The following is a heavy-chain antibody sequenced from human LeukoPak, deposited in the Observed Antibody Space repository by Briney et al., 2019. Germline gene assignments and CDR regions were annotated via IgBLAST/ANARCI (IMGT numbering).Heavy chain of an antibody. CDR1: GFTFSSYG. CDR2: IRYDGSNE. V-gene: IGHV3-30*02. Sequence: GGSLRLSCAASGFTFSSYGMHWVRQAPRKGLEWVAFIRYDGSNECYADSGKGRFNISRDNSKTTLYLQMNSLRAEDTAVCYCARDRYYYDSSGYSEVDYWGQGTLVTVSS. CDR3: ARDRYYYDSSGYSEVDY. J-gene: IGHJ4*02. D-gene: IGHD3-22*01.